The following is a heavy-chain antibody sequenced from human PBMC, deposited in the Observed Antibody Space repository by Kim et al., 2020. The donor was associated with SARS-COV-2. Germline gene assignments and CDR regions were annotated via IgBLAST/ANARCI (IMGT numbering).Heavy chain of an antibody. V-gene: IGHV3-15*01. Sequence: GGSLRLSCAASGFTFSNAWMSWVRQAPGKGLEWVGRIKSKTDGGTTDYAAPVKGRFTISRDDSKNTLYLQMNSLKTEDTAVYYCTTEQQRYYYGMDVWGQGTTVTVSS. D-gene: IGHD6-13*01. CDR3: TTEQQRYYYGMDV. J-gene: IGHJ6*02. CDR2: IKSKTDGGTT. CDR1: GFTFSNAW.